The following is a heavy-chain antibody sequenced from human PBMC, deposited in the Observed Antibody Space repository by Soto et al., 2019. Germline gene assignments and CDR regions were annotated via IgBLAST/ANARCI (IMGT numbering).Heavy chain of an antibody. J-gene: IGHJ4*02. CDR3: ARDKITGLFDY. CDR1: GRAFTDHY. D-gene: IGHD2-8*02. V-gene: IGHV4-34*01. CDR2: INHSGST. Sequence: SANLSPTHTCFGRAFTDHYWNGIRQPPGPGLEWIGEINHSGSTNYNPSLKSRVTISVDTSKNQFSLKLTSVTAADTAVYYCARDKITGLFDYWGQGTLATVSS.